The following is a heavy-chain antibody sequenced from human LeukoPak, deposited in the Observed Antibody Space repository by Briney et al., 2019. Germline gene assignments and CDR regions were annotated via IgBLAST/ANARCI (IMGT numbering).Heavy chain of an antibody. CDR3: ATTYYYDSSGSSSYYMDV. CDR1: GGTFSSYA. V-gene: IGHV1-69*05. Sequence: ASVKVSCKASGGTFSSYAISWVRQAPGQGLEWMGGIIPIFGTANYAQKFQGRVTITTVESTSTAYMELSSLRSEDTAVYYCATTYYYDSSGSSSYYMDVWGKGTTVTVSS. D-gene: IGHD3-22*01. CDR2: IIPIFGTA. J-gene: IGHJ6*03.